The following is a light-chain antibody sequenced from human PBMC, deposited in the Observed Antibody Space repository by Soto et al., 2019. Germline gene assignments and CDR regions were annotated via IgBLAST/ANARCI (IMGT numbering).Light chain of an antibody. CDR3: QHYNSYSEA. J-gene: IGKJ1*01. CDR2: KAS. CDR1: QTISSW. Sequence: DIQMTQSPSTLSASVGDRVTITCRAIQTISSWWAWYQQKPGKAPKLLIYKASTLKSGVPSRFSGRGSGTEFTLTISSLQPDDFATYYCQHYNSYSEAFGQGTKVDIK. V-gene: IGKV1-5*03.